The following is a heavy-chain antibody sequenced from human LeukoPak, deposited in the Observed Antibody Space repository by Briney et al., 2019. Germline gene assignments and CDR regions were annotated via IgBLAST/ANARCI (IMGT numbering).Heavy chain of an antibody. Sequence: PGGSLRLSCAASGFTFSIYSMTWVRQAPGKGLEWVSAISGSGGNTYDADSVKGRFTISRDNSNNTLFLQMKILRAEDTAVYYCAKSDRFRVHCSSTSCYGWYFDLWGRGTLVTVSS. CDR3: AKSDRFRVHCSSTSCYGWYFDL. CDR1: GFTFSIYS. CDR2: ISGSGGNT. V-gene: IGHV3-23*01. J-gene: IGHJ2*01. D-gene: IGHD2-2*01.